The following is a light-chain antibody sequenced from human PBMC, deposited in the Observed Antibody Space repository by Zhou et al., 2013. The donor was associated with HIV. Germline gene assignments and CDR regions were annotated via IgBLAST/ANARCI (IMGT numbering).Light chain of an antibody. CDR3: LQHNSYPRT. CDR2: DAS. V-gene: IGKV1-33*01. Sequence: IQLTQSPSSLSASVGDRVTITCQASQDISNYLNWYQQKPGKAPKLLIYDASNLETGVPSRFSGSGSGTEFTLTISSLQPEDFATYYCLQHNSYPRTFGQGTKVEI. CDR1: QDISNY. J-gene: IGKJ1*01.